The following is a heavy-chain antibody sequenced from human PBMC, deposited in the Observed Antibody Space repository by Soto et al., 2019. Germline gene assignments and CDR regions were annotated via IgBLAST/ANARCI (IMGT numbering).Heavy chain of an antibody. Sequence: ASVKVSCKASGYTFTSYGISWVRQAPGQRLEWMGWISAYNGNTNYAQKLQGRVTMTTDTSTSTAYMELRSLRSDDTAVYYCARDCGGSYFEGAFDIWGQGTMVTVSS. CDR1: GYTFTSYG. D-gene: IGHD1-26*01. J-gene: IGHJ3*02. CDR2: ISAYNGNT. V-gene: IGHV1-18*01. CDR3: ARDCGGSYFEGAFDI.